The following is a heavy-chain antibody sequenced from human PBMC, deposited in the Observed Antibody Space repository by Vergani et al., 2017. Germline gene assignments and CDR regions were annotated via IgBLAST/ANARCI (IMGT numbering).Heavy chain of an antibody. CDR3: ARSECSSSWYGDYYYGMDV. V-gene: IGHV1-2*02. J-gene: IGHJ6*04. Sequence: QVQLVQSGAEVKKPGASVKVSCKASGYTFTGYYMHWVRQPPGQGLEWMGWINPNSGGTNYAQKFQGRVTMTRDTSISTAYMELSRLRSDDAAVYYCARSECSSSWYGDYYYGMDVGGEGTTVTVSS. D-gene: IGHD6-13*01. CDR1: GYTFTGYY. CDR2: INPNSGGT.